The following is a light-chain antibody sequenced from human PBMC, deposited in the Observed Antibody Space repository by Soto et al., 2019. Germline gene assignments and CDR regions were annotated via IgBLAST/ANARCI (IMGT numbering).Light chain of an antibody. V-gene: IGKV4-1*01. CDR2: WAS. Sequence: DIALTQSPDSLSLSLGERATINCKSSQSVFYNSYNRSYLAWYQVKPGRPPKLLFSWASTRESGVPDRFSGRGSGTDFTLTISSLQAEDVAVYYCQQYYSTLIIFGQGTRLEIK. J-gene: IGKJ5*01. CDR1: QSVFYNSYNRSY. CDR3: QQYYSTLII.